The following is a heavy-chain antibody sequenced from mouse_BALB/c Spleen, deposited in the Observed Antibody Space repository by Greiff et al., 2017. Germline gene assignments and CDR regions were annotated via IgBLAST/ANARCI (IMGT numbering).Heavy chain of an antibody. CDR2: INPSSGYT. CDR3: AREGVGFAY. V-gene: IGHV1-4*01. D-gene: IGHD1-3*01. Sequence: QVHVKQSGAELARPGASVKMSCKASGYTFTSYTMHWVKQRPGQGLEWIGYINPSSGYTNYNQKFKDKATLTADKSSSTAYMQLSSLTSEDSAVYYCAREGVGFAYWGQGTLVTVSA. J-gene: IGHJ3*01. CDR1: GYTFTSYT.